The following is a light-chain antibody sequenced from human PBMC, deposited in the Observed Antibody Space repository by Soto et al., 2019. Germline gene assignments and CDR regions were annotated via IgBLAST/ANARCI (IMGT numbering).Light chain of an antibody. CDR1: SGHSSYA. J-gene: IGLJ2*01. Sequence: QPVLTQSPSASASLGASVKLTCTLSSGHSSYAITWHQQQPEKGPRYLMKLNSDGSHSKGDGIPDRFSGSSSGAERYLTISGLQSEDEADYYCQTWGTGIQVVFGGGTKLTVL. V-gene: IGLV4-69*01. CDR2: LNSDGSH. CDR3: QTWGTGIQVV.